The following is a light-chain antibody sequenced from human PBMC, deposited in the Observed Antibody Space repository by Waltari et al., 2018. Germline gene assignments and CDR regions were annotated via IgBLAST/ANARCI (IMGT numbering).Light chain of an antibody. J-gene: IGLJ2*01. CDR1: GLGANY. V-gene: IGLV3-1*01. CDR2: KDN. CDR3: QAWDSSTVL. Sequence: SFELTQPPAVSVSPGQTATIPCSAAGLGANYAFWYQKRPGQSPFLFIYKDNKRPSGVPERFSGSNAGDTATLTIAGTQALDEADYFCQAWDSSTVLFGGGTKLTVL.